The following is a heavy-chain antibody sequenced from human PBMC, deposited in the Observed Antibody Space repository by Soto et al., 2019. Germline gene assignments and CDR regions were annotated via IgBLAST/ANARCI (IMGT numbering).Heavy chain of an antibody. CDR1: GYTFTIYW. CDR2: IYPSDSDT. CDR3: ARPANTVADHFDL. J-gene: IGHJ4*02. V-gene: IGHV5-51*01. Sequence: LKISCKVSGYTFTIYWIGWVRQMPGKGLEWMGIIYPSDSDTRYSPSFQGQVTISADQSINTAYLQWDSLKASDTAIYYCARPANTVADHFDLWGQGTPVTVSS. D-gene: IGHD4-17*01.